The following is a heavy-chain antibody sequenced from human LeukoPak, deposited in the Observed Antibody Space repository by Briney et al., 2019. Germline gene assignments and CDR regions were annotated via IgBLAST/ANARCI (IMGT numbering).Heavy chain of an antibody. CDR3: ARIEWAAAEGLLQSNWFDP. Sequence: SETLSLTCTVSGGSISSYYWSWIRQPPGKGLEWIGYIYYSGSTNYNPSLKSRVTISVDTSKNQFSLKLSSVTAADTAVYYCARIEWAAAEGLLQSNWFDPWGQGTLVTVSP. CDR2: IYYSGST. D-gene: IGHD6-13*01. J-gene: IGHJ5*02. CDR1: GGSISSYY. V-gene: IGHV4-59*01.